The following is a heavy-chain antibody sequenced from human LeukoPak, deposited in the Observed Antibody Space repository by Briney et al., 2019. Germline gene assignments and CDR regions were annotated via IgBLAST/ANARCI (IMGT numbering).Heavy chain of an antibody. Sequence: ASVKVSCKASGYTFTGYYMHWVRQAPGQGLEWMGWINPNSGGTNYAQKFQGRVTMTRDTSTSTAYMELSRLRSDDTAVYYCARDREYYDSSGLFDYWGQGTLVTVSS. CDR3: ARDREYYDSSGLFDY. V-gene: IGHV1-2*02. D-gene: IGHD3-22*01. J-gene: IGHJ4*02. CDR1: GYTFTGYY. CDR2: INPNSGGT.